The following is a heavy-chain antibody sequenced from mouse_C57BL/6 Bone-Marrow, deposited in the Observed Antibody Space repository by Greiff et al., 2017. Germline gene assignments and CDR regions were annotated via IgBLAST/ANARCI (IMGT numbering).Heavy chain of an antibody. CDR3: ARNYYGYERAMDY. CDR2: IYPGSGST. Sequence: QVQLKQPGAELVKPGASVKMSCKASGYTFTSYWITWVKQRPGQGLEWIGDIYPGSGSTNYNEKFKSKATLTVDTSSSTAYMQLSSLTSEDSAVYCCARNYYGYERAMDYWGQGTSVTVSS. V-gene: IGHV1-55*01. CDR1: GYTFTSYW. J-gene: IGHJ4*01. D-gene: IGHD2-2*01.